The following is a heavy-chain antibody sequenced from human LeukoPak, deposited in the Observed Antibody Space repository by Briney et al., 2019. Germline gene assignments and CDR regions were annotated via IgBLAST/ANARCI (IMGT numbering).Heavy chain of an antibody. V-gene: IGHV4-59*08. D-gene: IGHD3-22*01. Sequence: SETLSLTCTVSGGSIGSYYWSWIRQPPGKGLEWIGNIYFTGNTNYNPSLKSRATISVDTSKIQFSLRLNSVTAADTAVYYCARPMIVGSKGAFDIWGQGTMVTVSS. CDR1: GGSIGSYY. CDR2: IYFTGNT. CDR3: ARPMIVGSKGAFDI. J-gene: IGHJ3*02.